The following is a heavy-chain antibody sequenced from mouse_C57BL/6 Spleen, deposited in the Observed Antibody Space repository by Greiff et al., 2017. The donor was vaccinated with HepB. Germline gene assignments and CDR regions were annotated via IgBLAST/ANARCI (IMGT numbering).Heavy chain of an antibody. V-gene: IGHV1-15*01. D-gene: IGHD3-2*02. Sequence: VQLQQSGAELVRPGASVTLSCKASGYTFTDYEMHWVKQTPVHGLEWIGAIDPETGGTDYNQKFKGKAILTADKSSSTAYMGLRSLTSEDSAVYYCTRGSSGLYYAMDYWGQGTSVTVSS. CDR2: IDPETGGT. CDR1: GYTFTDYE. J-gene: IGHJ4*01. CDR3: TRGSSGLYYAMDY.